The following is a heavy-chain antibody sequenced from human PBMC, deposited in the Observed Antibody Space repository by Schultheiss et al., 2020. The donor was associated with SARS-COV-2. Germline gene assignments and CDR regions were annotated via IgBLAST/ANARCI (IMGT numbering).Heavy chain of an antibody. CDR1: GGTFTGYY. V-gene: IGHV1-2*02. Sequence: ASVKVSCKASGGTFTGYYMHWVRQAPGQGLEWMGWINPNSGGTNYAQKFQGRVTMTRDTSISTAYMELSRLRSDDTAVYYCAREKAIAAAVYFDYWGQGTLVTVSS. D-gene: IGHD6-13*01. CDR3: AREKAIAAAVYFDY. J-gene: IGHJ4*02. CDR2: INPNSGGT.